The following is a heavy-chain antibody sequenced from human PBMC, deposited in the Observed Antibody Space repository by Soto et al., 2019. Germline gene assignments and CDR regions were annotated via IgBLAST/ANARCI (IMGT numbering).Heavy chain of an antibody. CDR2: ISGSGGST. J-gene: IGHJ6*02. CDR1: GFTFSSYA. Sequence: PGGSLRLSCAASGFTFSSYAMSWVRQAPGKGLEWVSAISGSGGSTYYADSVKGRFTISRDNSKNTLYLQMNSLRAEDTAVYYCAKDESPSQWLVLYYYGMDVWGQGTTVTVSS. CDR3: AKDESPSQWLVLYYYGMDV. D-gene: IGHD6-19*01. V-gene: IGHV3-23*01.